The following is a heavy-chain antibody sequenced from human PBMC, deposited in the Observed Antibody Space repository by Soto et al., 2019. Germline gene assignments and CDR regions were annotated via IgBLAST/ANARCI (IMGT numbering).Heavy chain of an antibody. V-gene: IGHV3-74*01. J-gene: IGHJ4*02. CDR3: ASDGLARDLDFDY. D-gene: IGHD1-1*01. CDR1: GFTFSNYW. Sequence: EVQLVESGGDLVQPGGSLRLSCAASGFTFSNYWMHWVRQAPGKGLVWVSRINSDGSSTAYADSVKGRFTISRDNAKNTLDLQMNSLRAEDTAVYYCASDGLARDLDFDYWGQGTLVSVSS. CDR2: INSDGSST.